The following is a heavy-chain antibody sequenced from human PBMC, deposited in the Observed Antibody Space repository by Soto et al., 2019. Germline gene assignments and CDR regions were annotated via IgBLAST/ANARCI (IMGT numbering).Heavy chain of an antibody. CDR2: IYPGDFNI. Sequence: PGESLKISCKASGYSFTNYWIGWVRQMPGKGPEWMGIIYPGDFNIRYSPSFQGQVTISADKSSSTAYLQWSSLKVSDTAMYFCARHTAIPHAGAYDFWGQGTLVTVSS. D-gene: IGHD2-2*02. J-gene: IGHJ4*02. CDR1: GYSFTNYW. CDR3: ARHTAIPHAGAYDF. V-gene: IGHV5-51*01.